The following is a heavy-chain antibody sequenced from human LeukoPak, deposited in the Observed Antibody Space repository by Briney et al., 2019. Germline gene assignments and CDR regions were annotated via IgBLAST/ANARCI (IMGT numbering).Heavy chain of an antibody. Sequence: SETLSLTCAVYGGSFSGYYWSWIRQPPGKGLEWIGEINHSGSTNYNPSLKSRVTISVDTSKNQFSLKLSSVTAADTAVYYCARGQDGVVPRVRYNWFDPWGQGTLVRVSS. D-gene: IGHD3-3*01. CDR2: INHSGST. CDR3: ARGQDGVVPRVRYNWFDP. CDR1: GGSFSGYY. J-gene: IGHJ5*02. V-gene: IGHV4-34*01.